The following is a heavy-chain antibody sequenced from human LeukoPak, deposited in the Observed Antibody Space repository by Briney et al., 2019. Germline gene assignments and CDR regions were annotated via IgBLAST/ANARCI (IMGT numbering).Heavy chain of an antibody. CDR1: GYTFTGYY. CDR3: ATTSHTAMVRGAFDI. Sequence: GASVKVSCKASGYTFTGYYMHWVRQAPGQGLEWMGWINPNSGGTNYAQKFQGRVTVTRDTSISTAYMELSRLRSDDTAVYYCATTSHTAMVRGAFDIWGQGTMVTVSS. CDR2: INPNSGGT. J-gene: IGHJ3*02. D-gene: IGHD5-18*01. V-gene: IGHV1-2*02.